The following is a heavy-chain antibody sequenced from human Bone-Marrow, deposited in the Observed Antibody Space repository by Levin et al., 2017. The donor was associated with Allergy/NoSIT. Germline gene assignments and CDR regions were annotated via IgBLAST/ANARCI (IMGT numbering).Heavy chain of an antibody. D-gene: IGHD6-19*01. CDR1: GYILTSYY. CDR2: INPNSGDT. Sequence: ASVKVSCKASGYILTSYYIHWVRQAPGQGLEWLGWINPNSGDTTYSQNFQGSVTMTRDTSMNTAYMEVTGLESADTAVYYCARGYSSLLLDFWGEGTLVTVSA. J-gene: IGHJ4*02. V-gene: IGHV1-2*04. CDR3: ARGYSSLLLDF.